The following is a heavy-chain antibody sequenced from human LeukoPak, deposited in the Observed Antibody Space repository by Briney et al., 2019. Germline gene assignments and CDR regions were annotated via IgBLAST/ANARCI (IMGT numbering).Heavy chain of an antibody. CDR2: IYHSGGTT. D-gene: IGHD6-25*01. Sequence: SETLSLSCAVSGGSIRSSNWWSWVRQPPGKGLEWIGEIYHSGGTTNYNPSLKSRVTISVDKSKNQFSLQLSSVTAADTALYYCARPTGRGGYPTDPFDIWGQGTMVTVSS. CDR3: ARPTGRGGYPTDPFDI. J-gene: IGHJ3*02. V-gene: IGHV4-4*02. CDR1: GGSIRSSNW.